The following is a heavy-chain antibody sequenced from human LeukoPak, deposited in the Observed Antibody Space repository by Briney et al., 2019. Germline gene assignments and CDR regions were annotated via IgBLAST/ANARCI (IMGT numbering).Heavy chain of an antibody. D-gene: IGHD2-2*02. CDR3: ARGSGYQLLYRDFDY. Sequence: GESLKISCKGSGYSFTSYWIGWVRQMPGKGLEWIGIIYPGDSDTRYSPSFQGQVTISADKSISTAYLQWSSLKASDTAMYYCARGSGYQLLYRDFDYWGQGTLVTVSS. CDR2: IYPGDSDT. V-gene: IGHV5-51*01. CDR1: GYSFTSYW. J-gene: IGHJ4*02.